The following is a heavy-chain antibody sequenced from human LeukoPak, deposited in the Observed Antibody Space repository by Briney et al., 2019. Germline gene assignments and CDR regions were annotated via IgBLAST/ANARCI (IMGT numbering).Heavy chain of an antibody. CDR1: GGSISSYY. V-gene: IGHV4-59*01. J-gene: IGHJ3*02. CDR3: ARRVGHSYGVTGAGAFDI. CDR2: IYYSGST. Sequence: PSETLSLTRTVSGGSISSYYWSWIRQPPGKGLEWIGYIYYSGSTYYNPSLKSRVTISVDTPNNHFSLRLSSVTAADTAVYYCARRVGHSYGVTGAGAFDIWGQGTMVTVSS. D-gene: IGHD5-18*01.